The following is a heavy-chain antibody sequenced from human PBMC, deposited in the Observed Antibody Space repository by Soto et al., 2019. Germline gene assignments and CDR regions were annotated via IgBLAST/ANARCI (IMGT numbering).Heavy chain of an antibody. CDR3: ARAYYYDSSGYQFFDY. D-gene: IGHD3-22*01. CDR1: GGSISSGDYY. Sequence: SETLSLTCTVSGGSISSGDYYWSWIRQPPGKGLEWIGYIYYSGSTYYNPSLKSRVTISVDTSKNQFSLKLSSVTAADTAVYYCARAYYYDSSGYQFFDYWGQGTLVTVSS. J-gene: IGHJ4*02. V-gene: IGHV4-30-4*01. CDR2: IYYSGST.